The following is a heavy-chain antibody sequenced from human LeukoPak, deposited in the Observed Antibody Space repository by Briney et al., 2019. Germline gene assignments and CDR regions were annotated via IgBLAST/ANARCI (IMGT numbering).Heavy chain of an antibody. CDR1: GGSISSYY. Sequence: SETLSLTCAVSGGSISSYYWSWIRQPPRKGLEWIAYISDIGSINYNPSLKSRVTISLDTSKNQFSLKLSSVTAADTAVYYCAGHHPRNTVDFWGQGTLVTVSS. J-gene: IGHJ4*02. D-gene: IGHD2/OR15-2a*01. CDR2: ISDIGSI. CDR3: AGHHPRNTVDF. V-gene: IGHV4-59*08.